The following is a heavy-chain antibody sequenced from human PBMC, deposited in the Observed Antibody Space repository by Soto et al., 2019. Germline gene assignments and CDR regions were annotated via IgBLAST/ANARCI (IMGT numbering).Heavy chain of an antibody. CDR2: IYGNDKT. J-gene: IGHJ4*02. CDR1: GYALTNFA. CDR3: ARGDGNFPYFDS. D-gene: IGHD3-16*01. Sequence: QVPLVQSGTEVKKPGASVTISCKASGYALTNFAIHWVRQVAGQRLEYMGWIYGNDKTKVSQKFRGRVTIFRDTSANTVYMELSSLRSEDTALYYCARGDGNFPYFDSWGEGTQVTVSS. V-gene: IGHV1-3*01.